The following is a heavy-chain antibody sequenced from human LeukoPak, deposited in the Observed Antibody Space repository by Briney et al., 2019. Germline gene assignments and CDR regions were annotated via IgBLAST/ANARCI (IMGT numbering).Heavy chain of an antibody. CDR3: ARFALKTPPTD. CDR2: ISSSSSYI. V-gene: IGHV3-21*01. Sequence: GSLRLSCAASGFTFSTYSMNWVRQAPGKGLEWVSSISSSSSYIYYADSVKGRFTISRDNAKNSLYLQMNSLRAEDTAVYYCARFALKTPPTDWGQGTLVTVSS. CDR1: GFTFSTYS. J-gene: IGHJ4*02.